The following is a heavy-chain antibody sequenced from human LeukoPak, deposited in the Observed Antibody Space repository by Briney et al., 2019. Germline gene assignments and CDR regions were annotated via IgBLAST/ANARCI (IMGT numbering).Heavy chain of an antibody. V-gene: IGHV3-49*03. CDR1: GFTFREFA. D-gene: IGHD1-1*01. CDR3: SREWGNGNDLRPDS. J-gene: IGHJ4*02. Sequence: GGSLRLSCTSSGFTFREFAVSWFRQAPGKGLEWIGFIRSSIYGGTPKAAASVKGRFIFSRDDSKGVAYLRMNSLKTDDTTVYYCSREWGNGNDLRPDSWGQGTLVTVSS. CDR2: IRSSIYGGTP.